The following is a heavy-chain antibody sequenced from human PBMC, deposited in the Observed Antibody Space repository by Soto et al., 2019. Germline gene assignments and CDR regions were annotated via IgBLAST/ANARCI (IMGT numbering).Heavy chain of an antibody. V-gene: IGHV4-59*01. D-gene: IGHD3-9*01. CDR1: GGSISVYY. CDR2: VYDNGRP. J-gene: IGHJ4*02. CDR3: ARGVGSSPPRY. Sequence: SETLSLTSTIPGGSISVYYWSWIRQSPSQGLEWIGYVYDNGRPYYSPSLKSRVTISADTSKNQISLKLTSATAADTAVYYCARGVGSSPPRYWGRGTLVTVSS.